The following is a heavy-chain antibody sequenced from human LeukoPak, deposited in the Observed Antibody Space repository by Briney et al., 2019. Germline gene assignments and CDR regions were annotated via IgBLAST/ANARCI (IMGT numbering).Heavy chain of an antibody. Sequence: ASVKVSCKASGYTFTGYYMHWMRQAPGQGLEWMGWINPNSGGTNYAQKFQGRVTMTRDTSISTAYMELSRLRSDDTAVYYCARDRSYYDSSGYYYGGDFDYWGQGTLVTVSS. CDR1: GYTFTGYY. D-gene: IGHD3-22*01. CDR2: INPNSGGT. J-gene: IGHJ4*02. V-gene: IGHV1-2*02. CDR3: ARDRSYYDSSGYYYGGDFDY.